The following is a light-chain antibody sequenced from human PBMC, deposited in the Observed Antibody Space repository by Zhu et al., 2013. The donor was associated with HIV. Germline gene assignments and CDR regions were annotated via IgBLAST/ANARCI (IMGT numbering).Light chain of an antibody. Sequence: DIQMTQSPSSLSASVGDRVTITCRASQDIRNHLGWYQQKPGKAPKRLIYTASTLQSGVPSRFSGSGSGTDFTLTISSLQPEDFATYYCLQSNSYPRTFGQGTRLEIK. J-gene: IGKJ2*02. CDR2: TAS. CDR1: QDIRNH. CDR3: LQSNSYPRT. V-gene: IGKV1-17*01.